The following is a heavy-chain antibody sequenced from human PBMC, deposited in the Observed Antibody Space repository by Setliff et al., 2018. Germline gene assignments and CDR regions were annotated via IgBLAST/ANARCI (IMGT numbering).Heavy chain of an antibody. CDR1: GGGSINNYY. CDR3: ARLRKAVDGINFPRYMDV. J-gene: IGHJ6*04. V-gene: IGHV4-59*01. Sequence: NPSETLSLTCTVSGGGSINNYYWSWVRQSPGKGLEWIGFVHFGGDTNYNPSLKSRVTMSADTSNNQFSLNLRSVTAADTAVYYCARLRKAVDGINFPRYMDVWGKGTTVTVSS. D-gene: IGHD6-19*01. CDR2: VHFGGDT.